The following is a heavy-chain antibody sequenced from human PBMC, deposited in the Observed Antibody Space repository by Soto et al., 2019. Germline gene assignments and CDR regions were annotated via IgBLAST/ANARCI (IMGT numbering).Heavy chain of an antibody. Sequence: RVSYISSSGSTIYYADSVKGRFTISRDNAKNSLYLQMNSLRAEDTAVYYCANGDHRDLHSFPTRRSSDL. CDR2: ISSSGSTI. J-gene: IGHJ2*01. V-gene: IGHV3-11*01. D-gene: IGHD1-1*01. CDR3: ANGDHRDLHSFPTRRSSDL.